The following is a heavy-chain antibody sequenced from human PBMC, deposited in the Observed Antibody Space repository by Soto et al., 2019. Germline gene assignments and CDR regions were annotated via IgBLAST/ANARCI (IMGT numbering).Heavy chain of an antibody. CDR2: IWHDGKNK. CDR3: ARAPGKDEAIDY. CDR1: GFTFSNFG. Sequence: QVQVVESGGGVVQPGTSLRLSCAASGFTFSNFGMHWVRQAPGKGLEWVAVIWHDGKNKYYADSVEGRFTISRDNSKNTLNLPMNSLRGEDTAVYYCARAPGKDEAIDYWGQGTLVIVSS. V-gene: IGHV3-33*01. J-gene: IGHJ4*02.